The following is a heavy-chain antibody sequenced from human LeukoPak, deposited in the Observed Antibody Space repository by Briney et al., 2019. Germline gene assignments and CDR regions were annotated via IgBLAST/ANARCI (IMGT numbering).Heavy chain of an antibody. CDR1: GYSFTSYW. J-gene: IGHJ5*02. D-gene: IGHD3-10*01. Sequence: GESLKISCQGSGYSFTSYWIGWVRQMPGKGLEWMGIIYPGDSDTRYSPSFQGQVTISADKSISTAYLQWTSLKTSDTAMYYCTRLRISMVRGVILPRDNWFDPWGQGTLVTVSS. CDR3: TRLRISMVRGVILPRDNWFDP. CDR2: IYPGDSDT. V-gene: IGHV5-51*01.